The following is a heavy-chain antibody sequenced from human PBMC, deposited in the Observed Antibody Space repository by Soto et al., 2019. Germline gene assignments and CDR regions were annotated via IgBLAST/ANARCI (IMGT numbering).Heavy chain of an antibody. Sequence: SGPTLVNPTQTLTLTLTFSWFSFSTSGMCVSWIRQPPGKALEWLALIDWDDDKFYVTSLKTRLTISRDTSKNQVVLTMTNMDPLDTATYYCARNFYDTGNYYARIDYWGPGTLVTVSS. CDR2: IDWDDDK. J-gene: IGHJ4*02. CDR3: ARNFYDTGNYYARIDY. D-gene: IGHD3-10*01. CDR1: WFSFSTSGMC. V-gene: IGHV2-70*01.